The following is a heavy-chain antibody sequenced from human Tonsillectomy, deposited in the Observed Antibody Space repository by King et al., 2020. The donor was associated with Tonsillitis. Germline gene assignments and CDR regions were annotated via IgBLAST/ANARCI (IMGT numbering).Heavy chain of an antibody. V-gene: IGHV4-30-2*01. Sequence: QLQESGSGLVKPSQTLSLTCAVSGGSISSGGYSWSWIRQPPGKGLEWIGYIYHSGSTYYNPSLKSRVTISVDRSKNQFSLKLSSVTAADTAVYYCARDKVLLFGELLRHRRYYYGMDVWGQGTTVTVSS. CDR3: ARDKVLLFGELLRHRRYYYGMDV. J-gene: IGHJ6*02. D-gene: IGHD3-10*01. CDR1: GGSISSGGYS. CDR2: IYHSGST.